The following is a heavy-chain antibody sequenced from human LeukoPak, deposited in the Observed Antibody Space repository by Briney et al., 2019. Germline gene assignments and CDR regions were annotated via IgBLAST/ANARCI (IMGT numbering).Heavy chain of an antibody. V-gene: IGHV1-18*01. CDR2: ISAYNGDT. CDR1: GYTFTSYG. J-gene: IGHJ4*02. CDR3: ARADPKWERRTFDY. D-gene: IGHD1-26*01. Sequence: GASVKVSCKASGYTFTSYGISWVRQAPGQGLEWMGWISAYNGDTNYAQKLQGRVTMTTDTSTSTAYMELRSLRSDDTAVYYCARADPKWERRTFDYWGQGTLVTVSS.